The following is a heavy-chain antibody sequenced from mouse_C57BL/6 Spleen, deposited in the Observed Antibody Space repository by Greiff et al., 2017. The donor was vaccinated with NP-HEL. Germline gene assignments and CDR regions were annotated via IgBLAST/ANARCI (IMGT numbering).Heavy chain of an antibody. Sequence: VQLQQSGAELVRPGTSVKVSCKASGYAFTNYLIEWVKQRPGQGLEWIGVINPGSGGTNYNEKFKGKATLTADKSSSTAYMQLSSLTSEDSAVYLCARSALRTAHFDYWGQGTTLTVSS. CDR2: INPGSGGT. D-gene: IGHD4-1*01. CDR1: GYAFTNYL. CDR3: ARSALRTAHFDY. J-gene: IGHJ2*01. V-gene: IGHV1-54*01.